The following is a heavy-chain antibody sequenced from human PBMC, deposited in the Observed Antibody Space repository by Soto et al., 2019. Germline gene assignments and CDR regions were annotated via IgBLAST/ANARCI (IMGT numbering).Heavy chain of an antibody. J-gene: IGHJ6*02. CDR3: ARNKSSGSAYYYYNGMDV. V-gene: IGHV3-30*04. Sequence: QVQLVESGGGVVQPGRSLRLSCAASGFTFRSYAMHWVRQAPGRGLEWVAVISYDGRDQYSADSVKGRFTISRDNSKNTRYLQMNSLRAEDTAMYYCARNKSSGSAYYYYNGMDVWGRGTTVTVSS. CDR2: ISYDGRDQ. D-gene: IGHD1-26*01. CDR1: GFTFRSYA.